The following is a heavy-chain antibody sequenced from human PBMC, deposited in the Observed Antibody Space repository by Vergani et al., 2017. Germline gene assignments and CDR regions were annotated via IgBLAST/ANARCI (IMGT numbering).Heavy chain of an antibody. D-gene: IGHD6-19*01. V-gene: IGHV4-39*01. Sequence: QLQLQESGPGLVKPSETLSLTCTVSGGSISSSSYYWGWIRQPPGKGLEWIGCIYYSGSTYYNPSLKSRVTISVDTSKNQFSLKLSSVTAADTAVYYCARHGDPISSGWYRGPFFDYWGQGTLVTFSS. CDR2: IYYSGST. CDR3: ARHGDPISSGWYRGPFFDY. CDR1: GGSISSSSYY. J-gene: IGHJ4*02.